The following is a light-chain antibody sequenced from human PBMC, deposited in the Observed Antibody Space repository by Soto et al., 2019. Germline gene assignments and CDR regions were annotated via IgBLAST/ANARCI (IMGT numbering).Light chain of an antibody. CDR3: QSYDSTLSARYV. CDR1: SSDVGDNY. CDR2: EVT. V-gene: IGLV2-8*01. J-gene: IGLJ1*01. Sequence: QSVLAQPPSASGSPGQSVTISCTGTSSDVGDNYVSWYQQHLGKAPKLIIYEVTLRPSGVPDRFSGSKSGTSASLAITGLQAEDEGDYYCQSYDSTLSARYVFGTGTKLTVL.